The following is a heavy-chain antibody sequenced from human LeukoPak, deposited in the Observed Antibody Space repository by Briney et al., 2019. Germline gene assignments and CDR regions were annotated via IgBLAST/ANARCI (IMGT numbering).Heavy chain of an antibody. CDR2: ICASGGST. V-gene: IGHV3-23*01. J-gene: IGHJ4*02. Sequence: GGSLRLSCAASGFSFNSYSMRWVRQAPGKGLEWVSNICASGGSTYYADSVKGRFTISREYSKHTLYLHMCSPRAEATAVYYCAKRHSDYFFEYWGQGTLVTVSS. CDR1: GFSFNSYS. D-gene: IGHD4-11*01. CDR3: AKRHSDYFFEY.